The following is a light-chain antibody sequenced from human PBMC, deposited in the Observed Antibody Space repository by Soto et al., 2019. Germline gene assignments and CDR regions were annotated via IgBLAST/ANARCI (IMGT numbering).Light chain of an antibody. CDR3: QTWGTGIQV. CDR1: RGHSSYA. Sequence: QLVLTQSPSASASLGASVKLTCTLSRGHSSYAIAWHQQQPEKGPRYLMKLNSDGSHSKGGGIPDRFSGSSSGAERYLTISGLQSEDEADYYCQTWGTGIQVFGGGTKLTVL. J-gene: IGLJ2*01. V-gene: IGLV4-69*01. CDR2: LNSDGSH.